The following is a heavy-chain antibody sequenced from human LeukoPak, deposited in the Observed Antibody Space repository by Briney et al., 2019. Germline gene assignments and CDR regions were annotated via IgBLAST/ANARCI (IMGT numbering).Heavy chain of an antibody. D-gene: IGHD5/OR15-5a*01. V-gene: IGHV3-74*01. CDR2: INHDGSLR. Sequence: GGSLRLSCAASGFALTDYGMHWVRQAPGKGLVRVSHINHDGSLRNYADSVQGRFTVSRDTAKNTLYLHMSSLGADDTATYYCARDVFSLGDSWGQGTLVTVSS. CDR3: ARDVFSLGDS. J-gene: IGHJ4*02. CDR1: GFALTDYG.